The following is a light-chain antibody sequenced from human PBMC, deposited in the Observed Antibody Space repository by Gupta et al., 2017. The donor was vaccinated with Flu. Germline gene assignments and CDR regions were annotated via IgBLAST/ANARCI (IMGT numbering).Light chain of an antibody. Sequence: ELVLTQSPATLSLFPGDRATLPCRTSQTVANYLAWYQQKPGQAPRLLIYDVSNRATGVPARFSGSGSGTDFTLTISSLAPEDFALYYCHQGFKWQGSFGPGSKVDI. CDR3: HQGFKWQGS. J-gene: IGKJ3*01. CDR1: QTVANY. CDR2: DVS. V-gene: IGKV3-11*01.